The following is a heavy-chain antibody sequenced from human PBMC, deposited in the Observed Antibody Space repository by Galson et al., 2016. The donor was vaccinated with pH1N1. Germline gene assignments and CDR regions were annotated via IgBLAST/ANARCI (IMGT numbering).Heavy chain of an antibody. J-gene: IGHJ4*02. Sequence: ESLSLTCTVSGGSISSYYWSWIRQPPGKGLEWIGYMYYSGSTNYNPSLTSRVTISVDTSKNQFSPKLSSVTAADTAVYYCARQGRGELLYYFDYWGQGTLVTVSS. CDR1: GGSISSYY. D-gene: IGHD3-10*01. CDR2: MYYSGST. V-gene: IGHV4-59*08. CDR3: ARQGRGELLYYFDY.